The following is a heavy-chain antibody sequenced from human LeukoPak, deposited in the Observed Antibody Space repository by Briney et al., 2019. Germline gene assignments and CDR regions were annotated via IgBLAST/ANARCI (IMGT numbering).Heavy chain of an antibody. D-gene: IGHD5/OR15-5a*01. CDR1: RLTFRNYA. V-gene: IGHV3-23*01. J-gene: IGHJ4*02. CDR2: ISGSGGNT. Sequence: PGGSLRLSCAPSRLTFRNYAMSWVRQAPGKGLEWVSTISGSGGNTYYADSVKGRFTISRDNSKNTLYLQVNSLRLEDTAVYYCTRVAEGYNVYNPGGEYDSWGQGTLVTVSS. CDR3: TRVAEGYNVYNPGGEYDS.